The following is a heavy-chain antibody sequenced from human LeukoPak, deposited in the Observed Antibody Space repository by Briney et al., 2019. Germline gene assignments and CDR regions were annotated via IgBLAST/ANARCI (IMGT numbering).Heavy chain of an antibody. CDR2: ISPGDSDT. Sequence: GESLKISCKGSGYIFITYWIGWVRQMPGKGLEWMGIISPGDSDTRYSPSFQGQVTISADKSITTSYLQWSSLKASDTAMYYCARRYSSGLYDYFDYWGQGTLVTVSS. CDR3: ARRYSSGLYDYFDY. D-gene: IGHD6-19*01. J-gene: IGHJ4*02. V-gene: IGHV5-51*01. CDR1: GYIFITYW.